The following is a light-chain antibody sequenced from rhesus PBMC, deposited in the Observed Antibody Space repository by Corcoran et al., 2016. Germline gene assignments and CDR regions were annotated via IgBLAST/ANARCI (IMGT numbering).Light chain of an antibody. J-gene: IGKJ2*01. V-gene: IGKV3-42*03. CDR1: QSVSSS. CDR2: GAS. CDR3: QQYSNWPQYS. Sequence: EIVMTQSPATLSLSPGERATLSCRARQSVSSSLAWYQQTPGQAPRPLIYGASSRATGIPARCSGSGSGTEFTLTISSLEPEDFAVYYCQQYSNWPQYSFGQGAKVEIK.